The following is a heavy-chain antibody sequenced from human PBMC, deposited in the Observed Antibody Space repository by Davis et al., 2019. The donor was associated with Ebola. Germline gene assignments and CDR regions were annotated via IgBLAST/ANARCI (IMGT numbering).Heavy chain of an antibody. CDR2: IIPIFGTA. CDR3: ARDSGSYYPFDY. J-gene: IGHJ4*02. CDR1: GGTFSSYA. V-gene: IGHV1-69*13. Sequence: SVKVSCKASGGTFSSYAISWVRQAPGQGLEWMGGIIPIFGTANYAQKFQGRVTITADESTSTAYMELSSLRSEDTAVYYCARDSGSYYPFDYWGQGTLVTVSS. D-gene: IGHD1-26*01.